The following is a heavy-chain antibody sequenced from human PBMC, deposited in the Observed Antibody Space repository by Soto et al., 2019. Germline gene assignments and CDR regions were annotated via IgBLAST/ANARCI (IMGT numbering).Heavy chain of an antibody. V-gene: IGHV1-3*01. CDR2: INAGNGNT. J-gene: IGHJ4*02. D-gene: IGHD4-17*01. Sequence: QVQLVQSGAEVKKPGASVKVSCKASGYTFTYYAMHWVRQAPGQRLEWMGWINAGNGNTKYSQKFQGRVTITRDTSASTAYMKLSSLRSEDTAVYYCARSDGPLGDYWGQGNLVTVSS. CDR1: GYTFTYYA. CDR3: ARSDGPLGDY.